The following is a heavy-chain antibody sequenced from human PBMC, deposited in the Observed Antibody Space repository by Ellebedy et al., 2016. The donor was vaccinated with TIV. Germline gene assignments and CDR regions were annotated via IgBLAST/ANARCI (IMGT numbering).Heavy chain of an antibody. CDR3: ARSLGDY. J-gene: IGHJ4*02. Sequence: GGSLRLSCAASGFTFDDYAMHWVRQAPGKGLEWVSGISWNSGNIGYADSVKGRFTISRDNAKKSLYLQMNSLRAEDTAVYYCARSLGDYWGQGTLVTVSS. CDR1: GFTFDDYA. V-gene: IGHV3-9*01. CDR2: ISWNSGNI. D-gene: IGHD3-16*01.